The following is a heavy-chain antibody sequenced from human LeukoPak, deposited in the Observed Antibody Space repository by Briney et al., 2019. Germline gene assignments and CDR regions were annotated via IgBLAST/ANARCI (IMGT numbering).Heavy chain of an antibody. CDR3: AGDDILTGYFTQDY. J-gene: IGHJ4*02. CDR2: IYTSGST. Sequence: SQTLSLTCTVSGGSISSGSYYWSWIRQPAGKGLEWIGRIYTSGSTNYNPSLKSRVTISVDTSKNQFSLKLSSVTAADTAVYYCAGDDILTGYFTQDYWGQGTLVTVSS. D-gene: IGHD3-9*01. V-gene: IGHV4-61*02. CDR1: GGSISSGSYY.